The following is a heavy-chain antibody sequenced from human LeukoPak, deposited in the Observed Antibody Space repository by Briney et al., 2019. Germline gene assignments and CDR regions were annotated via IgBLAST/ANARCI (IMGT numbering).Heavy chain of an antibody. Sequence: SETLSLTCTVSGGSISSYYWGWIRQPPGKGLEWIGSIYYSGSTYYNPSLKSRVTISVDTSKNQFSLKLSSVTAADTAVYYCARFTRWFGTVDYWGQGTLVTVSS. J-gene: IGHJ4*02. D-gene: IGHD3-10*01. CDR2: IYYSGST. V-gene: IGHV4-39*01. CDR3: ARFTRWFGTVDY. CDR1: GGSISSYY.